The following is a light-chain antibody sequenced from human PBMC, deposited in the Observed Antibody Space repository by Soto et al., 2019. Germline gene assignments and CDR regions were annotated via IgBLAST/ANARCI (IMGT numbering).Light chain of an antibody. CDR3: QQYGTSLFS. CDR1: QSVSSSY. CDR2: GTS. Sequence: EIVLTHSPATLSVSPGERAALSFSSSQSVSSSYLAWYQQKPGQAPRLLIYGTSSRATGIPDRFSGSGSGTDFTLTISRLEPEDFAVYYCQQYGTSLFSFGPGTKVDIK. V-gene: IGKV3-20*01. J-gene: IGKJ3*01.